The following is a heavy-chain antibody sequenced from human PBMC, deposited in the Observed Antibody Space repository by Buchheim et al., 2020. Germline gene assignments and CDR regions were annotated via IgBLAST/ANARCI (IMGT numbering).Heavy chain of an antibody. J-gene: IGHJ4*02. CDR1: GFTFSSYE. CDR2: ISSSGSTI. V-gene: IGHV3-48*03. Sequence: EVQLVESGGGLVQPGGSLRLSCAASGFTFSSYEMNWVRQAPGKGLEWVSYISSSGSTIYYADSVKGRFTISRGNAKNSLYLQMNSLRAEDTAVYYCARVAGPIQLWLRVRYYFDYWGQGTL. CDR3: ARVAGPIQLWLRVRYYFDY. D-gene: IGHD5-18*01.